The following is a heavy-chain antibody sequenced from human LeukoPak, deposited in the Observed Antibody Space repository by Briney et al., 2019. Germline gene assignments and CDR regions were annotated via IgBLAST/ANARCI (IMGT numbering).Heavy chain of an antibody. D-gene: IGHD3-16*02. V-gene: IGHV4-61*01. J-gene: IGHJ4*02. CDR2: IYYSGST. CDR1: GGSVSSGSYY. Sequence: SETLSLTCTVSGGSVSSGSYYWSWIRQPPGKGLEWIGYIYYSGSTNYNPSLRSRVTISVDTSQNQFSLNLSSVTAADTALYYCARESSYRYVDYWGQGTLVTVSS. CDR3: ARESSYRYVDY.